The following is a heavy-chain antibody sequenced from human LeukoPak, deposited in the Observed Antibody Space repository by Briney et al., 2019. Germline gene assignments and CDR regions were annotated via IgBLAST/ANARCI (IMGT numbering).Heavy chain of an antibody. D-gene: IGHD4-23*01. CDR1: GYTFTSYD. V-gene: IGHV1-8*03. Sequence: ASVKVSCKASGYTFTSYDINWVRQATGQGLEWMGWMNPNSGNTGYAQKFQGRVTITRNTSISTAYMELSSLRSEDTAVYYCARGSTVVMAYAFDIWGQGTMVTVSS. CDR3: ARGSTVVMAYAFDI. J-gene: IGHJ3*02. CDR2: MNPNSGNT.